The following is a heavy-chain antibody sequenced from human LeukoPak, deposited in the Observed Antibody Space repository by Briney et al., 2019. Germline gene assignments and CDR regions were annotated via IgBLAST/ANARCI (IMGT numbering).Heavy chain of an antibody. V-gene: IGHV1-69*04. CDR2: IIPILGIA. CDR1: GGTFSSYA. J-gene: IGHJ4*02. D-gene: IGHD1-26*01. Sequence: SVKVSCKASGGTFSSYAISWVRQAPAQGLEWMGRIIPILGIANYAQKFQGRVTITADKSTSTAYMELSSLRSEDTAVYYCARNSGSYYVDYWGQGTLVTVSS. CDR3: ARNSGSYYVDY.